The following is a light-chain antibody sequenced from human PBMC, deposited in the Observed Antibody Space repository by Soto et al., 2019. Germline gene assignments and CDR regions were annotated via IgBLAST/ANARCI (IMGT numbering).Light chain of an antibody. Sequence: DIVMTQSPLSLPVIPGEPASISCRSSQSLLHSNGYNYLDWYLQKPGQSPQLLIYLGSNRDSGVPDRFSGSGSGTDFTLKISRVEAEDVGVYYCMQALQTAITFGQGTRLEIK. CDR3: MQALQTAIT. CDR1: QSLLHSNGYNY. V-gene: IGKV2-28*01. CDR2: LGS. J-gene: IGKJ5*01.